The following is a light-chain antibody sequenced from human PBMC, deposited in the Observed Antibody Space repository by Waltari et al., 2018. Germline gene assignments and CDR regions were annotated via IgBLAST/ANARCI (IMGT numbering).Light chain of an antibody. CDR2: KEG. CDR1: ALSRQY. CDR3: QTTDSSGAWA. J-gene: IGLJ3*02. V-gene: IGLV3-25*03. Sequence: SHELTQPPSVSVSPGQTARITCSGDALSRQYAYWYQKKAGQAPVAVICKEGGRPAGIPERFSGSTSGTTVTLTISGVQAEDEADYYCQTTDSSGAWAFGGGTKLTVL.